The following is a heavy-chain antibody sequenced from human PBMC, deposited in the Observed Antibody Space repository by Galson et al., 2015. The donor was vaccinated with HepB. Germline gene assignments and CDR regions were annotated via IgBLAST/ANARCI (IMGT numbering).Heavy chain of an antibody. CDR3: ARYKEEDYDFLPGYYRDWYFDL. CDR1: GYTFTSYG. J-gene: IGHJ2*01. CDR2: INAYNGNT. V-gene: IGHV1-18*01. Sequence: SVKVSCKASGYTFTSYGISWVRQAPGQGLEWMGWINAYNGNTNYAQKFQGRVTMTTDTSTSTAYMELRSLRSDDAAMYYCARYKEEDYDFLPGYYRDWYFDLWGRGTPVTVSS. D-gene: IGHD3-9*01.